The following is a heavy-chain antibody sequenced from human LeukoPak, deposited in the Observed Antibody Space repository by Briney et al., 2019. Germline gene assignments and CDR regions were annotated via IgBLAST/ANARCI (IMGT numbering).Heavy chain of an antibody. J-gene: IGHJ4*02. CDR2: IIPIFGIA. CDR3: ARGSGYGDYRLAYFDY. Sequence: SVKVSCKASGGTFSSYAISWVRQAPGQGPEWMGRIIPIFGIANYAQKFQGRVTITADKSTSTAYMELSSLRSEDTAVYYCARGSGYGDYRLAYFDYWGQGTLVTVSS. D-gene: IGHD4-17*01. CDR1: GGTFSSYA. V-gene: IGHV1-69*04.